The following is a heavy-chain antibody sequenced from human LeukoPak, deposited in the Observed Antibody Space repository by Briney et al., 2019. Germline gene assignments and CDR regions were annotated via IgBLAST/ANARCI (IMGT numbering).Heavy chain of an antibody. CDR1: GFTFSNYG. D-gene: IGHD2/OR15-2a*01. V-gene: IGHV3-23*01. CDR3: AKGFYGTSLYYYYAMDV. CDR2: ISGSAGTT. J-gene: IGHJ6*02. Sequence: GGSLRLSCAASGFTFSNYGMSWVRQAPGKGLEWVSAISGSAGTTYYADSVKGRFTISRDNSKSTLYLQMNTLRAEDTAVYYCAKGFYGTSLYYYYAMDVWGQGTTVTVSS.